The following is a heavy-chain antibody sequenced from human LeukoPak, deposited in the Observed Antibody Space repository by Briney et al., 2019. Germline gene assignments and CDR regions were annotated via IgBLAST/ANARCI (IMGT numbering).Heavy chain of an antibody. CDR2: IKSKTDGGTT. J-gene: IGHJ6*03. D-gene: IGHD3-10*01. CDR3: TTLNGSGSYFYYYYYMDV. Sequence: GGSLRLSCAASGFTFSSYWMSWVRQAPGKGLEWVGRIKSKTDGGTTDYAAPVKGRFTISRDDSKNTLYLQMNSLKSEDTAVYYCTTLNGSGSYFYYYYYMDVWGKGTTVTVSS. CDR1: GFTFSSYW. V-gene: IGHV3-15*01.